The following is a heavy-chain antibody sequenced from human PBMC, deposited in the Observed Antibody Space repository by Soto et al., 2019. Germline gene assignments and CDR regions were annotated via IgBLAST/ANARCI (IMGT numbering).Heavy chain of an antibody. Sequence: GGSLRLSCAASGFTFSSYGMHWVRQAPGKGLEWVAVISYDGSNKYYADSVKGRFTISRDNSKNTLYLQMNSLRAEDTAVYYCAKDPSGSDYWAQGTLVTVSS. CDR1: GFTFSSYG. V-gene: IGHV3-30*18. CDR2: ISYDGSNK. CDR3: AKDPSGSDY. D-gene: IGHD1-26*01. J-gene: IGHJ4*02.